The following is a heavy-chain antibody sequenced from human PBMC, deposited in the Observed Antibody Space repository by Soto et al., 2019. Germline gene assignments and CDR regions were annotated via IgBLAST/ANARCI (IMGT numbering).Heavy chain of an antibody. V-gene: IGHV3-23*01. Sequence: PGGFLRLPCAASGFNFSSHAMSLFRQAPGKGLEWVSAISGSGGSTYYADSVKGRFTISRDNSKNTLYLQMNSLRAEDTAVYYCAKDRNYPRDQFHNWGQGTLVTVSS. CDR3: AKDRNYPRDQFHN. J-gene: IGHJ4*02. CDR2: ISGSGGST. CDR1: GFNFSSHA. D-gene: IGHD1-7*01.